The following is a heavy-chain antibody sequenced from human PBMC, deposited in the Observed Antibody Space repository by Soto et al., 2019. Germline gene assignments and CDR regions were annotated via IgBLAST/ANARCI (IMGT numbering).Heavy chain of an antibody. V-gene: IGHV3-72*01. CDR3: VSGIAVAGPGSFDY. D-gene: IGHD6-19*01. CDR1: GFTFSDHY. CDR2: TRNKANSYTT. Sequence: EVQLVESGGGLVQPGGSLRLSCAASGFTFSDHYMDWVRQAPGKGLEWVGRTRNKANSYTTEYAASVKGRFTISRDDSKNSLYLQMTSLKTEDTAVYYCVSGIAVAGPGSFDYWGQGTLVTVSS. J-gene: IGHJ4*02.